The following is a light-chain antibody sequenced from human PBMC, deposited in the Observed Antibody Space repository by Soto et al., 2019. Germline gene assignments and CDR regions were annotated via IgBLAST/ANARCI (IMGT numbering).Light chain of an antibody. V-gene: IGKV1-33*01. CDR3: QQYEDLPLT. CDR1: QDINNY. J-gene: IGKJ4*01. Sequence: DIQLTQSPSSLSASVGDRVTITCQARQDINNYLNWYQQKPGKAPKLLIFDASSVETGVPSRFSGSGSGTHFTFTISSLEPEDIATYHCQQYEDLPLTVGGGTRVELK. CDR2: DAS.